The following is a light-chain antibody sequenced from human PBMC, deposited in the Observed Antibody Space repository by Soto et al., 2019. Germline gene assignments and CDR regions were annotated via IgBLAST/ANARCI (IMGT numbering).Light chain of an antibody. CDR3: QSYDSSLSGSRV. Sequence: QSVLTQPPSVSGAPGQRVTISCTGSSSNIGAGYDVHWYQQLPGTAPKLLIYANNNRPSGVPDRFSGSKSVTSASLAITGLQAKDEADYYCQSYDSSLSGSRVFGTGTKVTVL. V-gene: IGLV1-40*01. CDR1: SSNIGAGYD. J-gene: IGLJ1*01. CDR2: ANN.